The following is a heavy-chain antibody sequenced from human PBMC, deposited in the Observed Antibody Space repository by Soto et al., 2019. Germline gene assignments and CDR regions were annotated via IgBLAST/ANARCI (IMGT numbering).Heavy chain of an antibody. Sequence: GRPMRHSCAVSGLTISSYGRHRVSQAQGKGLEWVAVIWYDGSNKYYADSVKGRFTISRDNSKNTLYLQMNSLRAEDTAVYYCARSYMEWLPLMASYYYYGMDVWGQGTTVSVSS. CDR2: IWYDGSNK. J-gene: IGHJ6*02. V-gene: IGHV3-33*01. D-gene: IGHD3-3*01. CDR3: ARSYMEWLPLMASYYYYGMDV. CDR1: GLTISSYG.